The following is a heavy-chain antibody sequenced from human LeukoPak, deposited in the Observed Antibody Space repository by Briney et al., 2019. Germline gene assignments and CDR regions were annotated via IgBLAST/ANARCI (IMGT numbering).Heavy chain of an antibody. D-gene: IGHD4-17*01. Sequence: ASVKVSCKASGYTFTSYGISWVRQAPGQGLEWMGWINPNSGGTNYAQKFQGRVTMTRDTSISTAYMELSRLRSDDTAVYYCVFLDYDRHGAYWGQGTLVTVSS. CDR3: VFLDYDRHGAY. J-gene: IGHJ4*02. V-gene: IGHV1-2*02. CDR2: INPNSGGT. CDR1: GYTFTSYG.